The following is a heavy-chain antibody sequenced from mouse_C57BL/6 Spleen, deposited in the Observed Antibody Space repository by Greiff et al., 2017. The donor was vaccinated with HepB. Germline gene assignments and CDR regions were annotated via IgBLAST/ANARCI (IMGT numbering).Heavy chain of an antibody. V-gene: IGHV1-82*01. J-gene: IGHJ1*03. D-gene: IGHD1-1*01. CDR3: ARRGHYYGSSLWYFDV. Sequence: VQLQQSGPELVKPGASVKISCKASGYAFSSSWMNWVKQRPGKGLEWIGRSYPGDGDTNYNGKFKGKATLTADKSSSTAYMQLSSLTSEDSAVYFCARRGHYYGSSLWYFDVWGTVTTVTVSS. CDR1: GYAFSSSW. CDR2: SYPGDGDT.